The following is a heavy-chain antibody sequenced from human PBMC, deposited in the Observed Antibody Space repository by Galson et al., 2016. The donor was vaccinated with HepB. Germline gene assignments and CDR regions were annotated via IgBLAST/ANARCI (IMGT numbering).Heavy chain of an antibody. CDR1: GFTFSSYA. J-gene: IGHJ4*02. Sequence: SLRLSCAASGFTFSSYAMSWVRQAPGKGLEWVSSISDNGLDTYYADSVKGRVTISRDNAKNTLYLQMSSLRVDDTSLYYCATGLGDYGDPFEYWGQGTLVTVSS. CDR2: ISDNGLDT. V-gene: IGHV3-23*01. CDR3: ATGLGDYGDPFEY. D-gene: IGHD4/OR15-4a*01.